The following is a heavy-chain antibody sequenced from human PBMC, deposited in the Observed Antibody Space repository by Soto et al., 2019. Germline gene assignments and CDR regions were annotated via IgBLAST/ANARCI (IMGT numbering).Heavy chain of an antibody. CDR1: GDIFNNYA. V-gene: IGHV1-69*01. CDR2: IIPKLDSP. Sequence: QVHLVQSGAEMRTPGSSVKVSCKVSGDIFNNYAISWVRQAPGAGLEWMGGIIPKLDSPKYAQHFQGRVFITADESAATAYMELRSLRSDDTAVYYCARDTRQISRIRGVIPHYIYHMDVWGQGTTVAVS. D-gene: IGHD3-10*01. CDR3: ARDTRQISRIRGVIPHYIYHMDV. J-gene: IGHJ6*03.